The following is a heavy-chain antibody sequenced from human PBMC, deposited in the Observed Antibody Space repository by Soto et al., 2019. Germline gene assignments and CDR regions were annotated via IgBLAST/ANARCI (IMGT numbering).Heavy chain of an antibody. Sequence: QVQLQESGPGLVKPSGTLSLTCAVSGDSMRSNNWWSWVRQPPGKGLEWIGEIYHRGTTNYNPSLKSRVTISVDKSKNQFSLRLNSVTAADTAFYYCARGGYDSSGYYFRLDYWGQGTLVTVSS. CDR2: IYHRGTT. D-gene: IGHD3-22*01. CDR1: GDSMRSNNW. J-gene: IGHJ4*02. V-gene: IGHV4-4*02. CDR3: ARGGYDSSGYYFRLDY.